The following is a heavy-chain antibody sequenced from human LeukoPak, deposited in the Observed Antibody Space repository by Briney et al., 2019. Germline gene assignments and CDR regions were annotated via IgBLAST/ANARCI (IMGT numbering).Heavy chain of an antibody. Sequence: GGSLRLSCAASGFTFDDYAMHWVRQAPGKGLEWVSGISWNSGSIGYADSVKGRFTISRDNAKNSLYLQMNSLRAEDTALYYCAKVFAPIDSSGNEDAFDIWGQGTMVTVSS. CDR3: AKVFAPIDSSGNEDAFDI. D-gene: IGHD6-19*01. J-gene: IGHJ3*02. V-gene: IGHV3-9*01. CDR2: ISWNSGSI. CDR1: GFTFDDYA.